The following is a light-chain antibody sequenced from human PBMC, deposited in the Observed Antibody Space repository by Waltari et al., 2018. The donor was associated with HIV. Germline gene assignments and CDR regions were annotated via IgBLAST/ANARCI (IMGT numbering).Light chain of an antibody. Sequence: QSVLTQPPSASGTPGQRVTISCSGSRSNIGKNFIYWYQQFPGTAPKLLIYRNDQRPSGVPDRSSGSKLGTSASLAISGLRSEDEADYYCATWDDSLSGWVFGGGTKLTVL. CDR1: RSNIGKNF. CDR3: ATWDDSLSGWV. V-gene: IGLV1-47*01. CDR2: RND. J-gene: IGLJ3*02.